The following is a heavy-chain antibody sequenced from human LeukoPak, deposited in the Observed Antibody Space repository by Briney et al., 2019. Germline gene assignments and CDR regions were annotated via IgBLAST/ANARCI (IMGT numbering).Heavy chain of an antibody. CDR3: ARGVYIAAAKYGY. V-gene: IGHV4-59*01. Sequence: PSETLSLTCTVSGGSISSYCWSWIRQPPGKGLEWIGYIYYSGTTNYNPSLKSRVTISVDTSKNQFSLKLSSVTAADTAVYYCARGVYIAAAKYGYWGQGTLVPVSS. CDR1: GGSISSYC. J-gene: IGHJ4*02. CDR2: IYYSGTT. D-gene: IGHD6-13*01.